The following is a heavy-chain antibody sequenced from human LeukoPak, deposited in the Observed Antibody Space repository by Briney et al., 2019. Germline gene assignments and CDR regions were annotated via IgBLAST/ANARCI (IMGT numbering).Heavy chain of an antibody. CDR1: GYTFTSYA. D-gene: IGHD1-14*01. CDR3: ARVTGSRVDY. Sequence: ASVKVSCKASGYTFTSYAMNWVRQAPGQGLEWMGWISAYNGNTNYAQKLQGRVTMTTDTSTSTAYMELRSLRSDDTAVYYCARVTGSRVDYWGQGTLVTVSS. V-gene: IGHV1-18*01. CDR2: ISAYNGNT. J-gene: IGHJ4*02.